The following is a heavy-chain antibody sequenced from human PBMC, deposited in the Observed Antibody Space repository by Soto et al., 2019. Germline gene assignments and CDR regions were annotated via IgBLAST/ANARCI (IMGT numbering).Heavy chain of an antibody. CDR2: ISGSGGST. Sequence: PGGSLRLSCAASGFTFSSYAMSWVRQAPGKGLEWVSAISGSGGSTYYADSVKGRFTISRDNSKNTLYLQMNSLRAEDTAVYYCAKAERKYCSGGSCYSGGYYYYYMDVWGKGTTVTVSS. CDR3: AKAERKYCSGGSCYSGGYYYYYMDV. CDR1: GFTFSSYA. D-gene: IGHD2-15*01. J-gene: IGHJ6*03. V-gene: IGHV3-23*01.